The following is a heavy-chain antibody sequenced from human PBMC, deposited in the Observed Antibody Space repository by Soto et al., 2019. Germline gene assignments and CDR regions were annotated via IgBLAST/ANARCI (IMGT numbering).Heavy chain of an antibody. D-gene: IGHD3-22*01. Sequence: QVRLPQWGAGLLKPSETLSLTCAVYGGSFTDYYWSWIRQPPGKGLEWNGEINHSGDTNYNPSLKSRVTISVDTSKNQFSLKLSSVTAADTAVYYCARNYYDSGRFGLDPWGQGTQVTVSS. V-gene: IGHV4-34*01. J-gene: IGHJ5*02. CDR1: GGSFTDYY. CDR3: ARNYYDSGRFGLDP. CDR2: INHSGDT.